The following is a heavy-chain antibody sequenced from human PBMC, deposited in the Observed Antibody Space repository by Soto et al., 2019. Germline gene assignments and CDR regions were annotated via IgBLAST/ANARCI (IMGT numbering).Heavy chain of an antibody. Sequence: LSLTCTVSGGSVSSGSYYWSWIRQPPGKGLEWIGYIYYSGSTNYNPSLKSRVTISVDASKNQFSLKLSSVTAADTAVYYCASIFQQLGPSWFDPWGQGTLVTVSS. CDR1: GGSVSSGSYY. D-gene: IGHD6-6*01. CDR3: ASIFQQLGPSWFDP. CDR2: IYYSGST. J-gene: IGHJ5*02. V-gene: IGHV4-61*01.